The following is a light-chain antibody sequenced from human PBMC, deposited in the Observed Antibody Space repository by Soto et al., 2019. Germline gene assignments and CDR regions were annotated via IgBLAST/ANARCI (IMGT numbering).Light chain of an antibody. CDR2: GAS. V-gene: IGKV3-15*01. CDR3: QQRSNWPIT. J-gene: IGKJ5*01. CDR1: QSVSSN. Sequence: EIVMTQSPATLSVSPGERSTLSCRASQSVSSNLAWYQQKPGQAPRLLIYGASTRATGIPARFSGSGSGTEFTLTISSLEPEDFAVYYCQQRSNWPITFGQGTRWRL.